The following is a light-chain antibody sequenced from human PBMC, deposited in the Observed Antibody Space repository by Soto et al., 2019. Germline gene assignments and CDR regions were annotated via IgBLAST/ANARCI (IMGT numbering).Light chain of an antibody. V-gene: IGKV3-11*01. CDR3: QPRSNWPPIT. Sequence: IVLTQSPATLSLSPGERATLSCRASQSVSSYLAWYQQKPGQAPRLLIYDASNRATGIPARFSGSGSGTDFTLTISSLEPEDFAVYYCQPRSNWPPITFGQGTRLEV. CDR1: QSVSSY. CDR2: DAS. J-gene: IGKJ5*01.